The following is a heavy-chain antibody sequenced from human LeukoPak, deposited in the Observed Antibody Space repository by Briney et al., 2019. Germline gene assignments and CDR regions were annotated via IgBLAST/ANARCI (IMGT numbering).Heavy chain of an antibody. CDR1: GFTFSSYG. J-gene: IGHJ4*02. D-gene: IGHD5-18*01. CDR3: AKRGDTAMVTDY. Sequence: PGGSLRLSCAASGFTFSSYGMHWVRQAPGTGLEWVAFIRYDGSNKYYADSVKGRFTISRDNSKNTLYLQMNSLRAEDTAVYYCAKRGDTAMVTDYWGQGTLVTVSS. V-gene: IGHV3-30*02. CDR2: IRYDGSNK.